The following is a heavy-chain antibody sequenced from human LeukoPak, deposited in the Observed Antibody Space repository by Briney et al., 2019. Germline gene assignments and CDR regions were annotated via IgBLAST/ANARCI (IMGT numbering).Heavy chain of an antibody. CDR2: ISGGGGST. CDR1: GFTFSSYA. V-gene: IGHV3-23*01. D-gene: IGHD6-19*01. Sequence: GGSLRLSCAASGFTFSSYAMSWVRQAPGKGLEWVSAISGGGGSTYYADSVKGRFTISRDNSKNTLYLQMNSLRAEDTAVYYCAKDTRPYSSGWPTHFDYWGQGTLVTVSS. CDR3: AKDTRPYSSGWPTHFDY. J-gene: IGHJ4*02.